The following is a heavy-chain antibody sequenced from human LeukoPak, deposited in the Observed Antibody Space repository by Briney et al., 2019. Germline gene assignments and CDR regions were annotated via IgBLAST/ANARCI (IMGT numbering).Heavy chain of an antibody. Sequence: ASVKVSFKASGYTFTNYFMHWVRQAPGQRLEWMGWINPNTGGTSYAQKFQGRVTMTRDTSISTVYMELSSLRSDDTAIYFCARVGGSWYLRLGSWGQGTLVTVSS. V-gene: IGHV1-2*02. D-gene: IGHD6-13*01. CDR2: INPNTGGT. CDR1: GYTFTNYF. CDR3: ARVGGSWYLRLGS. J-gene: IGHJ4*02.